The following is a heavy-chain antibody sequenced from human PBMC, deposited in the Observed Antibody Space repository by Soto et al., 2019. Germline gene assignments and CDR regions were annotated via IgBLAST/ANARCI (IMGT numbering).Heavy chain of an antibody. D-gene: IGHD2-21*02. J-gene: IGHJ4*02. CDR1: GYTFTSYA. CDR3: ARGIVVVTALDY. V-gene: IGHV1-3*01. CDR2: INAGNGNT. Sequence: GASVKVSCKASGYTFTSYAMHWVRQAPGQRLEWMGWINAGNGNTKYSQKFQGRVTITRDTSASTAYMELSSLRSEDTAVYYCARGIVVVTALDYCGQGTLVPVSS.